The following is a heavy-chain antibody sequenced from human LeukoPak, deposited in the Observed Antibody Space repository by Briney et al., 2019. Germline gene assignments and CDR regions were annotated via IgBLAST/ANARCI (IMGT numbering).Heavy chain of an antibody. CDR1: GGSISSYY. D-gene: IGHD1-26*01. Sequence: SETLSLTCTVSGGSISSYYWSWIRQPAGKGLEWIGRIYSSGSTNYNPSLKSRVTISVDTSKNQFSLKLSSVTAADTAVYYCARHIAGGYGRPYYYYMDVWGKGTTVTISS. CDR2: IYSSGST. J-gene: IGHJ6*03. V-gene: IGHV4-4*07. CDR3: ARHIAGGYGRPYYYYMDV.